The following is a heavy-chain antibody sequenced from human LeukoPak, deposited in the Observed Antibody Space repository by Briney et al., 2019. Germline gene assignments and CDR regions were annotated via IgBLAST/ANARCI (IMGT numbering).Heavy chain of an antibody. D-gene: IGHD1-1*01. CDR3: ARHDGTVTLNWFDP. J-gene: IGHJ5*02. V-gene: IGHV4-39*01. Sequence: PSETLSLTCGVSGYSISTTSHYWGWIRQPPGGGLEWIGSIYYSGRTYYNPSLKSRVTISVDTSKNQFSLTLSSVTAADTAVYYCARHDGTVTLNWFDPRGQGTLVTVSS. CDR1: GYSISTTSHY. CDR2: IYYSGRT.